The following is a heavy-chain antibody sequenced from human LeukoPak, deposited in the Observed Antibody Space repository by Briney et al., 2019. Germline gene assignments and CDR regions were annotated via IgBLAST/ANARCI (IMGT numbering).Heavy chain of an antibody. Sequence: GRSLRLSCVASGFTFSKYGMHWVRQAPGKGLEWVSGISGSGGTTYYADSVKGRFTISRDNSKNALYLQMNYLRAEDTALYYCAKNIAAPTTPFDYWGQGTLVTVSS. CDR3: AKNIAAPTTPFDY. D-gene: IGHD6-13*01. CDR1: GFTFSKYG. V-gene: IGHV3-23*01. CDR2: ISGSGGTT. J-gene: IGHJ4*02.